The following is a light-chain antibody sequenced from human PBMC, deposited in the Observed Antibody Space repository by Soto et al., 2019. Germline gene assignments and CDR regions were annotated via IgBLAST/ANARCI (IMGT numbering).Light chain of an antibody. CDR3: LQHNSYPRT. Sequence: EIVMTQSPATLSVSPGERATLSCRASQSVSSNLAWYQQKPGQAPRLLIYAASARATGIPARFSGSGSGTEFTLTISSLQPEDFATYYCLQHNSYPRTFGQGTKVDIK. CDR1: QSVSSN. V-gene: IGKV3D-15*01. J-gene: IGKJ1*01. CDR2: AAS.